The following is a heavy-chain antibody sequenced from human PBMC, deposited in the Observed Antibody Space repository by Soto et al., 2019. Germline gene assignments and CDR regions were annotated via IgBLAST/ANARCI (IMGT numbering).Heavy chain of an antibody. V-gene: IGHV3-23*01. CDR2: ISASLGST. CDR1: GFTFSNNV. CDR3: SRSPMTMVPMLDFDN. Sequence: EVQLLESGGGLVQPGGSLRLSCAASGFTFSNNVMSWVPQAPGKGLEWVAAISASLGSTDYTDAVKGRFTISSDNSKNTPYLQFDSLRVEDTAMYYWSRSPMTMVPMLDFDNWGQGILLSVSS. J-gene: IGHJ4*02. D-gene: IGHD3-10*01.